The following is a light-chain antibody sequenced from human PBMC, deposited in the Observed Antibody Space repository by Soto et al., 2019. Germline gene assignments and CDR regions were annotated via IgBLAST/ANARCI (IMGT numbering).Light chain of an antibody. CDR1: SSDVGGYNY. Sequence: QSVLTQPASVPGSPGQSITISCTGTSSDVGGYNYVAWYQQHPGKAPKVMIFDVSDRPSGVSPRFSGSKSGNTASLTISGLQAEDEADYYCSSFTSSRAVVFGKGTKLTVL. CDR2: DVS. V-gene: IGLV2-14*03. CDR3: SSFTSSRAVV. J-gene: IGLJ2*01.